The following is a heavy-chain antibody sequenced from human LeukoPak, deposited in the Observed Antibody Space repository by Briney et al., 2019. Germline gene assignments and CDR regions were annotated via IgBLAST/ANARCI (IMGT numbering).Heavy chain of an antibody. CDR1: GYTFTSYD. CDR2: MNPNSGNT. J-gene: IGHJ3*01. V-gene: IGHV1-8*01. D-gene: IGHD3-10*01. CDR3: ARVNTYYYGSGVSRAFHL. Sequence: EASVKVSCKASGYTFTSYDINWVRQATGQGLEWMGWMNPNSGNTGYAQKFQGSVTMTRNTSTTTAYLELSSLKSEDTAVYYCARVNTYYYGSGVSRAFHLWGQGTMVTVSS.